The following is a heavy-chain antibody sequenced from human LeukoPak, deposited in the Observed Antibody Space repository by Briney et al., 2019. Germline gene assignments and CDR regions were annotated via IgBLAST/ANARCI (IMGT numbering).Heavy chain of an antibody. CDR3: AKYFRESSGASPLDY. CDR2: IRYDGSNK. Sequence: SGGSLRLSCVASGFSFSSYGMHWVRQAPGKGLEWVAFIRYDGSNKYYGDSVKGRFTISRDNSMSTLFLQMNSLRVEDTAVYYCAKYFRESSGASPLDYWGQGTRVTVSS. CDR1: GFSFSSYG. J-gene: IGHJ4*02. D-gene: IGHD3-22*01. V-gene: IGHV3-30*02.